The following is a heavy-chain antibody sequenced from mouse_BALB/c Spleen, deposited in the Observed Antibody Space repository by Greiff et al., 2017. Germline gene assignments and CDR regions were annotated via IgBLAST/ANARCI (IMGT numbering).Heavy chain of an antibody. CDR3: ARHRGYDRYYFDY. Sequence: EVQVVESGGGLVKPGGSLKLSCAASGFAFSSYDMSWVRQTPEKRLEWVAYISSGGGSTYYPDTVKGRFTISRDNAKNTLYLQMSSLKSEDTAMYYCARHRGYDRYYFDYWGQGTTLTVSS. CDR1: GFAFSSYD. J-gene: IGHJ2*01. CDR2: ISSGGGST. D-gene: IGHD2-14*01. V-gene: IGHV5-12-1*01.